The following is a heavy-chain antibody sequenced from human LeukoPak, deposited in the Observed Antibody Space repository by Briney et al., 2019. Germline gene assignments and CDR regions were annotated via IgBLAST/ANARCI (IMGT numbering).Heavy chain of an antibody. Sequence: GGSLRLSCAASGFTFGNAWMSWVRQAPGKGLEWVGRIKSKMDGGTTDYAAPVKGRFTISRDDSKNTLDLQMNSLKTEDTAVYYCTTDGDYDFWSGHPNYYYMDVWGKGTTVTVSS. CDR3: TTDGDYDFWSGHPNYYYMDV. CDR1: GFTFGNAW. J-gene: IGHJ6*03. CDR2: IKSKMDGGTT. D-gene: IGHD3-3*01. V-gene: IGHV3-15*01.